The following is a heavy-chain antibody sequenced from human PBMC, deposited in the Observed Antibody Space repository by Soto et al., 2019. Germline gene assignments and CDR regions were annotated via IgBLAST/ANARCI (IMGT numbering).Heavy chain of an antibody. V-gene: IGHV3-30*03. CDR1: GFTFSSYG. CDR3: ARDCGRGYGMDV. Sequence: GGSLRLSCAASGFTFSSYGMHWVRQAPGKGLEWVAVISYDGSNKYYADSVKGRFTISRDNSKNTLYLQMNSLRAEDTAVYYCARDCGRGYGMDVWGQGTTVTVSS. CDR2: ISYDGSNK. J-gene: IGHJ6*02.